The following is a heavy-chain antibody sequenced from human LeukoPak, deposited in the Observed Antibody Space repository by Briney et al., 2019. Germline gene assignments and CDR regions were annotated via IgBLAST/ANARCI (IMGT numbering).Heavy chain of an antibody. CDR1: GYSFTNYW. Sequence: GESLKISCKGSGYSFTNYWIGWVRQRPGKGLEWMGIIYPGDSNTRYSPSFQGQATISADNSISTAYLQWSSLKASDTAMYYCARRAVEDYYDNSGYYGFQHWGQGTLVTVSS. J-gene: IGHJ1*01. CDR3: ARRAVEDYYDNSGYYGFQH. D-gene: IGHD3-22*01. V-gene: IGHV5-51*01. CDR2: IYPGDSNT.